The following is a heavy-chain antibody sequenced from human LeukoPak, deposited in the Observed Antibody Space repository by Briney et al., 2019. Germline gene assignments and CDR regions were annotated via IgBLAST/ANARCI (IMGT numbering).Heavy chain of an antibody. J-gene: IGHJ6*02. CDR2: INHSGST. Sequence: SETLSLTCAVYGGSFSNYYWSWIRQPPGKGLEWIGEINHSGSTNYNPSLESRVTISVDTSKNQFSLKLSSVTAADTAVYYCARGRRSGSYYDSPYYYYGMDVWGQGTTVTVSS. CDR1: GGSFSNYY. CDR3: ARGRRSGSYYDSPYYYYGMDV. D-gene: IGHD3-10*01. V-gene: IGHV4-34*01.